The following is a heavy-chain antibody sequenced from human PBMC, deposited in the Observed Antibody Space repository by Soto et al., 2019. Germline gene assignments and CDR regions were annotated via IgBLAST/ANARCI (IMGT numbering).Heavy chain of an antibody. CDR1: GDSIGSIIYY. Sequence: LSETLCATCTVSGDSIGSIIYYWAWIRQPPGKGLEGIGSVYSNGNTYYNPSLKTRVSIFMGTSKNQFSMKLTSVTAADTARYYCAQLRKGLSSFETWGQETMGT. CDR3: AQLRKGLSSFET. J-gene: IGHJ4*02. CDR2: VYSNGNT. V-gene: IGHV4-39*01. D-gene: IGHD7-27*01.